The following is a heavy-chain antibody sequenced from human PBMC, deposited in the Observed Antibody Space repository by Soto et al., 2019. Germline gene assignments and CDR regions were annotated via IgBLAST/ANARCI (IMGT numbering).Heavy chain of an antibody. CDR3: AKWMEDIVVVPAEGMDV. Sequence: GGSLRLSCAASGFTFSSYAMSWVRQAPGKGLEWVSAISGSGGSTYYADSVKGRFTISRDNSKNTLYLQMNSLRAEDTAVYYCAKWMEDIVVVPAEGMDVWGQGTTVTVSS. V-gene: IGHV3-23*01. J-gene: IGHJ6*02. CDR1: GFTFSSYA. CDR2: ISGSGGST. D-gene: IGHD2-2*01.